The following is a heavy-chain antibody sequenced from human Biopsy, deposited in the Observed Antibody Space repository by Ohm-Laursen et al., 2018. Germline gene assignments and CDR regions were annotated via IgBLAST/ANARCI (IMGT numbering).Heavy chain of an antibody. V-gene: IGHV1-2*02. CDR3: ARLAYSEYRRDPLDV. D-gene: IGHD5-18*01. J-gene: IGHJ3*01. CDR2: INPNNGGT. CDR1: GYNFNAYY. Sequence: GASVKVSCKASGYNFNAYYMQWVRQAPGQGLEWMGWINPNNGGTNYAHKFQGRVTMTRDTSISTAYMHLSGLTSDDTAVYYCARLAYSEYRRDPLDVWGQGKMVTVSS.